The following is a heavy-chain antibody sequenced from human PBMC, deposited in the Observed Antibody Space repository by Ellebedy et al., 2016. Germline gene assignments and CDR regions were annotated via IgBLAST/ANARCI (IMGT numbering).Heavy chain of an antibody. CDR1: SSYW. J-gene: IGHJ4*02. Sequence: SSYWMTWVRQSPGKGLEWIGSINYSESAYYNPSLKSRVTQSINTSKNQFSLTLGSVTAADTAVYYCARDGAVRGVDSWGQGTLVTVSS. V-gene: IGHV4-39*07. CDR2: INYSESA. D-gene: IGHD3-10*01. CDR3: ARDGAVRGVDS.